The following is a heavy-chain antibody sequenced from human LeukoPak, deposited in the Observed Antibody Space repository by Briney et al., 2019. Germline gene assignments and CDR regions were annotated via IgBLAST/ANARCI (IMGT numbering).Heavy chain of an antibody. V-gene: IGHV3-74*01. CDR1: GFTFSGYW. D-gene: IGHD3-22*01. CDR2: INTDGSST. CDR3: ARQSYYYDSSGYYHDY. J-gene: IGHJ4*02. Sequence: PGGSLRLSCAASGFTFSGYWMHWVRQVPGKGLLWVSRINTDGSSTTYADSVKGRFTISRDNTKNTLYLQVNSLRAEDTAVYYYARQSYYYDSSGYYHDYWGQGTLVTVSS.